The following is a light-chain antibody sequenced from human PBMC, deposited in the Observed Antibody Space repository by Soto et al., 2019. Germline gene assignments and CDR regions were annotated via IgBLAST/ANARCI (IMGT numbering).Light chain of an antibody. CDR2: KAS. CDR3: QEYNTYSYT. Sequence: DIQMTQSPSTLSAFVGDRVTITCRASQSISNWLAWYQQKPGKAPKLLISKASSLGSGVPSRFSGSGSGTEFTLTISSLQPDDFATYYCQEYNTYSYTFGQGTKVDIK. J-gene: IGKJ2*01. V-gene: IGKV1-5*03. CDR1: QSISNW.